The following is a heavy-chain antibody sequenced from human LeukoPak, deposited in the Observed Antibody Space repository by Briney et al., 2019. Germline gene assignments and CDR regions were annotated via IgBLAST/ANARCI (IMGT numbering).Heavy chain of an antibody. CDR3: ARDSSTTILYYYYYGMDV. CDR2: ISSDGNNK. CDR1: GFSFNSYG. D-gene: IGHD4-11*01. V-gene: IGHV3-30*03. Sequence: GGSLRLSCAASGFSFNSYGMHWVRQAPGKGLEWVAVISSDGNNKYYVDSVKGRFTISRDISKNTLYLQMNSLRAEDTAVYYCARDSSTTILYYYYYGMDVWGQGTTVTVSS. J-gene: IGHJ6*02.